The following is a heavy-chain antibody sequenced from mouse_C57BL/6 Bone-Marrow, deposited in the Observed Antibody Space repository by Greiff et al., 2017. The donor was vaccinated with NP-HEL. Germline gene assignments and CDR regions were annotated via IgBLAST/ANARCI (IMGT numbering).Heavy chain of an antibody. Sequence: EVKLVESGGGLVKPGGSLKLSCAASGFTFSDYGMHWVRQAPEKGLEWVAYISSGSSTIYYADTVKGRFTISRDNAKNTLFLQMTSLRSEDTAMYYCARSNYSNYAWFAYWGQGTLVTVSA. CDR1: GFTFSDYG. CDR2: ISSGSSTI. CDR3: ARSNYSNYAWFAY. J-gene: IGHJ3*01. V-gene: IGHV5-17*01. D-gene: IGHD2-5*01.